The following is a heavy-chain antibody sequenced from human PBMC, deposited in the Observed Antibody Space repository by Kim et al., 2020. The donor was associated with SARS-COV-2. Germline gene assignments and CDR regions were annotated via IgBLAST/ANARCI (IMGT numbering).Heavy chain of an antibody. J-gene: IGHJ4*02. D-gene: IGHD2-15*01. Sequence: EKYYVDSVKGRFTIARDNAKNYLSLQMNSLRAEDTAVYYCAREVAAFDYWGQGTLVTVSS. V-gene: IGHV3-7*04. CDR2: EK. CDR3: AREVAAFDY.